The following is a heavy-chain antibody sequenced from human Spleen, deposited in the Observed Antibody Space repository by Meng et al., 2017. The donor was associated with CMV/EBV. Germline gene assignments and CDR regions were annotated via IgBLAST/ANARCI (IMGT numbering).Heavy chain of an antibody. V-gene: IGHV4-34*01. CDR1: GGSLSGYY. D-gene: IGHD2-2*01. J-gene: IGHJ4*02. CDR2: INHTGST. CDR3: ARVDVLVPAAYYDY. Sequence: CGVFGGSLSGYYWSWLRQPPGKGLEWIGEINHTGSTNYNPSLKSRVSISVDTSKNQFSLKMSSVTAADSAVYYCARVDVLVPAAYYDYWGQGTLVTVSS.